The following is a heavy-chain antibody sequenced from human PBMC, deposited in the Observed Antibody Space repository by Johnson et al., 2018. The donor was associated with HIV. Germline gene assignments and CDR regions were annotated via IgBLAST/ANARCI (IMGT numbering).Heavy chain of an antibody. Sequence: VQLVESGGGLVEPGGSLRLSCAASGFTFSSYAMHWVRQAPGKGLEWVAVISYDGSNKYYADSVKGRFTISRDNSKNTLYLQMNSLRAEDTAVYYCGRDRRYYGSDERAGAFDIWGQGTMVTVSS. V-gene: IGHV3-30*04. CDR3: GRDRRYYGSDERAGAFDI. D-gene: IGHD3-10*01. J-gene: IGHJ3*02. CDR1: GFTFSSYA. CDR2: ISYDGSNK.